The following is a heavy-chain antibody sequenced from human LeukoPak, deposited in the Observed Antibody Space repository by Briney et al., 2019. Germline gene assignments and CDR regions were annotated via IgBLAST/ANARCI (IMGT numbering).Heavy chain of an antibody. CDR1: GFNFSSYA. CDR2: ISGASIIP. Sequence: PGGSLRLSCAASGFNFSSYAMTRVRQAPGKGLEWVSSISGASIIPHFADSVKGRFTISRDNSKVTLYLQMNSLRAEDTAVYYCAKARDFCSGGSCYLVPMDVWGQGSTVTVSS. J-gene: IGHJ6*02. CDR3: AKARDFCSGGSCYLVPMDV. D-gene: IGHD2-15*01. V-gene: IGHV3-23*01.